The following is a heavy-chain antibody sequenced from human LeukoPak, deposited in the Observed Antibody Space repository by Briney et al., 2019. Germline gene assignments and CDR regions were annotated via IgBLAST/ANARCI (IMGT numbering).Heavy chain of an antibody. J-gene: IGHJ4*02. CDR1: GGSISSYY. Sequence: SETLSLTCTVSGGSISSYYWSWIRQPPGKGLEWIGYIYYSGSTNYNPSLKSRVTISVDTSKNQFSLKLSSVTAADTAVYYCARARPASGFRGGRFDYWGQGTLVTVSS. V-gene: IGHV4-59*12. CDR2: IYYSGST. D-gene: IGHD3-3*01. CDR3: ARARPASGFRGGRFDY.